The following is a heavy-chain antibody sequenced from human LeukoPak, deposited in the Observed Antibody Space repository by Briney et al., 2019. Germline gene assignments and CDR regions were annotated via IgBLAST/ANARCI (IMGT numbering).Heavy chain of an antibody. CDR3: ARAGAGSYYGGCDY. D-gene: IGHD3-10*01. Sequence: GGSLRLSCTASGFAFSSYSMSWVRQAPGKGLEWVSFISSSSSYIYYADSVKGRFIISRDNAKNSLYLQMNSLRAEDTAVYYCARAGAGSYYGGCDYWGQGSLVTVSS. CDR1: GFAFSSYS. V-gene: IGHV3-21*01. CDR2: ISSSSSYI. J-gene: IGHJ4*02.